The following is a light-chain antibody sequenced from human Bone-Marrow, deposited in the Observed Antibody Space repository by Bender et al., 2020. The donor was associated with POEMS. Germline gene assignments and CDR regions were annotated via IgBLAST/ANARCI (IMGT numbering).Light chain of an antibody. V-gene: IGLV2-11*01. J-gene: IGLJ1*01. CDR2: DVT. Sequence: QSALTQPRSVSGSPGQSVTISCTGTSSDVSWYQQHPGRAPKLVLYDVTKRPSGVPDRFSGSKSGDTASLTISGLLDEDEADYYCCSYAGSFTYVFGSGTKVTVL. CDR1: SSDV. CDR3: CSYAGSFTYV.